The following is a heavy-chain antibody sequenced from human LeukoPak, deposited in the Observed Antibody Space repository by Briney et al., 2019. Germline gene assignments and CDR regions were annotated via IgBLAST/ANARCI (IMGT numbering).Heavy chain of an antibody. CDR2: MNPNSGNT. Sequence: GASVKVSCKASGYTFTSYDINWVRQATGQGLEWMGWMNPNSGNTGYAQKFQGRVTMTRNTSISTAYMELSSLRSEDTAVYYCARVVTMVRGVLIENWFDPSGQGTLVTVSS. CDR3: ARVVTMVRGVLIENWFDP. CDR1: GYTFTSYD. D-gene: IGHD3-10*01. V-gene: IGHV1-8*01. J-gene: IGHJ5*02.